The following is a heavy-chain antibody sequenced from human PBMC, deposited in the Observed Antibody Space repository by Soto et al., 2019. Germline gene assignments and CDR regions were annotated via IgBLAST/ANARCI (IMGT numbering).Heavy chain of an antibody. D-gene: IGHD2-8*01. J-gene: IGHJ5*02. CDR2: IHHSGST. CDR1: GGSLSGSY. CDR3: ARCVHCSNGGRLDP. Sequence: SETLSLTCAVYGGSLSGSYWGWIRQPPGTGLEWIGEIHHSGSTYYNPSLKSRVTLSVDTSKNQFSLKLNSVTAADTAVYYCARCVHCSNGGRLDPWGLGALVTVSS. V-gene: IGHV4-34*01.